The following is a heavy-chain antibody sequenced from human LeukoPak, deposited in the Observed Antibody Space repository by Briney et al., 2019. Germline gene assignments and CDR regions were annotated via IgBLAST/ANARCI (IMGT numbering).Heavy chain of an antibody. V-gene: IGHV3-53*01. Sequence: GGSLRLSCAASGFTVSSNHMSWVRQAPGKGLEWVSVIYSGGNTYYADSVKGRFTISRDNSKNTLYLQMSSLRAEDTAVYYCAKDKGDFWSGHHYWGQGTLVTVSS. CDR3: AKDKGDFWSGHHY. D-gene: IGHD3-3*01. J-gene: IGHJ4*02. CDR1: GFTVSSNH. CDR2: IYSGGNT.